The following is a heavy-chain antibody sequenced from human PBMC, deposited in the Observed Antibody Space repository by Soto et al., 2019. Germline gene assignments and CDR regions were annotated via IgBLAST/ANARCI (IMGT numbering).Heavy chain of an antibody. V-gene: IGHV4-39*07. J-gene: IGHJ4*02. Sequence: SETLSLTCAISGASHNTSTYLWSWIRQPPGKGLEWIGSVYDSANSFYNPSLKSRLTVSVDTSKRQFSLNLTLDDTAVYYCATSFRYFDNWGQETRVTVSS. CDR2: VYDSANS. D-gene: IGHD3-9*01. CDR1: GASHNTSTYL. CDR3: ATSFRYFDN.